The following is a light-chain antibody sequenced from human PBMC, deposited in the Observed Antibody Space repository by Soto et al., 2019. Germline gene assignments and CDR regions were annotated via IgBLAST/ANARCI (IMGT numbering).Light chain of an antibody. CDR2: AAS. CDR1: QSIGSY. Sequence: DIQMTQSPSSLSASVGDRVTITCRASQSIGSYLNWYQQKPGKAPKLLIYAASTLQSGVPSRFSGSGSGTDLTLTISSLQPEDSAVYYCQQYGSSPTWTFGQGTKVDI. J-gene: IGKJ1*01. CDR3: QQYGSSPTWT. V-gene: IGKV1-39*01.